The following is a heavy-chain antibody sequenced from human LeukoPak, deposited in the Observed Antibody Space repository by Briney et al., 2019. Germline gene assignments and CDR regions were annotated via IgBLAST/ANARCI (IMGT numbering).Heavy chain of an antibody. Sequence: ASVKVSCKASGYTFTGYYMHWVRQAPGHGLEWMGWINPNSGGTNYAQKFQGRVTMTRDTSISTAYMELNRLTSDDTAVYYCASNIHYDILTGYSSGYYYMDVWGKGTTVTVSS. CDR1: GYTFTGYY. J-gene: IGHJ6*03. V-gene: IGHV1-2*02. CDR3: ASNIHYDILTGYSSGYYYMDV. D-gene: IGHD3-9*01. CDR2: INPNSGGT.